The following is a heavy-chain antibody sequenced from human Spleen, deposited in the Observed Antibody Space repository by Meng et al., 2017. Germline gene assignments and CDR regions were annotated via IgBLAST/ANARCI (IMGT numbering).Heavy chain of an antibody. CDR2: IYHSGST. V-gene: IGHV4-4*02. CDR3: ARDPKPFCSSSSCYHWFDP. Sequence: QVQLQESGPGLGKPSGTLSLTCPVSGGAISSSNWWSWVRQPPGKGLEWIGEIYHSGSTNYNPSLKSRVTISVDKSKNQFSLKLSSVTAADTAVYYCARDPKPFCSSSSCYHWFDPWGQGTLVTVSS. D-gene: IGHD2-2*01. CDR1: GGAISSSNW. J-gene: IGHJ5*02.